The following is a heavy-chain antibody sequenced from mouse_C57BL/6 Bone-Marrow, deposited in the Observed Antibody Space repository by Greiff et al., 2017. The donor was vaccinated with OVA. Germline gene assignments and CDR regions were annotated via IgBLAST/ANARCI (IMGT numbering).Heavy chain of an antibody. Sequence: EVQLQQSGAELVRPGASVKLSCTASGFNIKDDYMHWVKQRPEQGLEWIGWIDPENGDTEYASKFQGKATITADKSSNTAYLQLSSLTSEDTAVYYCTTAIYYDYDYYAMDYWGQGTSVTVSS. CDR2: IDPENGDT. D-gene: IGHD2-4*01. J-gene: IGHJ4*01. V-gene: IGHV14-4*01. CDR3: TTAIYYDYDYYAMDY. CDR1: GFNIKDDY.